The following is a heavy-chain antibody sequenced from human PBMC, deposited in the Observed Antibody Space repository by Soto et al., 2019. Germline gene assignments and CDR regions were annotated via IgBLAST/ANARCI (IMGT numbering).Heavy chain of an antibody. CDR1: GGSISTYY. J-gene: IGHJ4*02. Sequence: QVQLQESGPGLVKPSEPLSLTCTVSGGSISTYYWSWIRQPTGKGLEWIGYIYYNGRTNYNPSLESRVTIALDTSKSQFSLKLSSVSAADTAVYYCARDGSGYDFWSGPYFFDYWGPGTLVTVSS. CDR3: ARDGSGYDFWSGPYFFDY. D-gene: IGHD3-3*01. CDR2: IYYNGRT. V-gene: IGHV4-59*01.